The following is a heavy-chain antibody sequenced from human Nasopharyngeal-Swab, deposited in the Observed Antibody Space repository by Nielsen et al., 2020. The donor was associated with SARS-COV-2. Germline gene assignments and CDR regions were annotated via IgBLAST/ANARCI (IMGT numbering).Heavy chain of an antibody. CDR1: GFTFSSYA. CDR3: AKVPAAIAYYYYYYMDV. V-gene: IGHV3-23*01. J-gene: IGHJ6*03. D-gene: IGHD2-2*01. Sequence: GESLKISCAASGFTFSSYAMSWVRQAPRKGLEWVSAISGSGGSTYYADSVKGRFTISRDNSKNTLYLQMNSLRAEDTAVYYCAKVPAAIAYYYYYYMDVWGKGTTVTVSS. CDR2: ISGSGGST.